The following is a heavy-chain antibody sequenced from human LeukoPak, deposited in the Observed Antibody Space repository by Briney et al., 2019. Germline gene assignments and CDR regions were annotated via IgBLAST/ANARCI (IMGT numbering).Heavy chain of an antibody. CDR3: ARDPTTQTFDY. Sequence: ASVKVFCKASGYTFTSDGISWVGQAPGQGLEWMGWISTYNGNTNYAQKLQGRVTMTTDTSTTTAYMELRSLTSDDTAVYYCARDPTTQTFDYWGQGTLVTVSS. CDR1: GYTFTSDG. J-gene: IGHJ4*02. V-gene: IGHV1-18*01. CDR2: ISTYNGNT. D-gene: IGHD4-11*01.